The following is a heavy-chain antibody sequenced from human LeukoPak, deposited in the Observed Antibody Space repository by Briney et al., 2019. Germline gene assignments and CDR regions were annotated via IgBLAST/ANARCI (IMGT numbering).Heavy chain of an antibody. J-gene: IGHJ5*02. CDR1: GFTFSGSA. CDR2: IGSKANRYTT. D-gene: IGHD2-21*01. Sequence: TGGSQRLSCAASGFTFSGSAMHWVRQPSGKGLEWVGRIGSKANRYTTTYGASVKGRFTISRDESKNTAYLQMDSLNIEDTAVYFCTRHIPGADGSNWFDPWGQGALVTVSS. CDR3: TRHIPGADGSNWFDP. V-gene: IGHV3-73*01.